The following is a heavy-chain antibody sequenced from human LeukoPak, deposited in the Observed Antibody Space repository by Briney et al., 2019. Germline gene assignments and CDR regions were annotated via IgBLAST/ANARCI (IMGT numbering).Heavy chain of an antibody. D-gene: IGHD2-15*01. Sequence: GGSLRLSCAASGFTFSSYAMYWVRQAPGKGLEWVAVISYDGSDKFYADSVKGRFTISRDNAKNTLYLQMNSLRAEDTAVYYCARDVEHYFDYWGRGTLVTVSS. CDR3: ARDVEHYFDY. CDR1: GFTFSSYA. V-gene: IGHV3-30*04. J-gene: IGHJ4*02. CDR2: ISYDGSDK.